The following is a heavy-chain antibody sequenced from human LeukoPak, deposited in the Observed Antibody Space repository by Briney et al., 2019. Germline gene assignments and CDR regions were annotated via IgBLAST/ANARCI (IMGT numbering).Heavy chain of an antibody. V-gene: IGHV3-30*02. Sequence: GGSLRLSCAASGFTFSSYGMHWVRQAPGKGLEWVAFIRYDGSNKYYAYSVKGRFTISRDNSKNTLYLQMNSLRAGDTAVYYCAKDGRRTSYYYYYMDVWGKGTTVTISS. CDR1: GFTFSSYG. D-gene: IGHD3-16*01. CDR3: AKDGRRTSYYYYYMDV. J-gene: IGHJ6*03. CDR2: IRYDGSNK.